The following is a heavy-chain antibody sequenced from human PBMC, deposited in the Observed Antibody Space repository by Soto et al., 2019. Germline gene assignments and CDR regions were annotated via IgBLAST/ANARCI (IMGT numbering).Heavy chain of an antibody. CDR2: IIPIFGTA. J-gene: IGHJ3*02. Sequence: GGSVKVSCKASGGTFSSYAISWVRQAPGQGLEWMGGIIPIFGTANYAQKFKGRVTITADESTSTAYMELSSLRSEDTAVHYCARDSPAHYYDSSGPEAFDIWGQGTMVTVSS. D-gene: IGHD3-22*01. V-gene: IGHV1-69*13. CDR1: GGTFSSYA. CDR3: ARDSPAHYYDSSGPEAFDI.